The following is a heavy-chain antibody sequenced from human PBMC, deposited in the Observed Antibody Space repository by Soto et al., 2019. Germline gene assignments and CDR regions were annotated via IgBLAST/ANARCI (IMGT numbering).Heavy chain of an antibody. CDR1: GYTFTSYG. CDR2: ISAYNGNT. Sequence: QGQLVQSGAEVKKPGASVKVSCKASGYTFTSYGNSWVRQAPGQGLEWMGWISAYNGNTNYAQKLQGRVTMTTDTSTSTAYMELRSLRSGDTAVYYCARGGGSYYLVWAYTDFYYYGMDVWGQGTTVTVSS. V-gene: IGHV1-18*01. J-gene: IGHJ6*02. D-gene: IGHD3-10*01. CDR3: ARGGGSYYLVWAYTDFYYYGMDV.